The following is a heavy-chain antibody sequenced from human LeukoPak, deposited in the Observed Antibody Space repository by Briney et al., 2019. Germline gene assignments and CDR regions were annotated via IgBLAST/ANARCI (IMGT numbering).Heavy chain of an antibody. CDR1: GFTFSTSA. J-gene: IGHJ5*02. CDR3: VGVRWFGGSNWFDP. V-gene: IGHV3-64D*09. D-gene: IGHD3-10*01. Sequence: GGSLRLSCSASGFTFSTSAMHWVRQAPGKGLEYVSAISSNGGSTYYADSVKGRFPISRDNSKNTLHLQMSSLRAEDTAVYYCVGVRWFGGSNWFDPWGQGTLVTVSS. CDR2: ISSNGGST.